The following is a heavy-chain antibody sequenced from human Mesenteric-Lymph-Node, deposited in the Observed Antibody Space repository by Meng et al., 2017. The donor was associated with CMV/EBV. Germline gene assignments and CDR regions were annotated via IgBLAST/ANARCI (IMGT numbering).Heavy chain of an antibody. Sequence: FSSYAFSRVRQAPEHEFAWRRRNLPISGISNSTQRFPDRVTITADESTSTAYMELSSLRSEDTAVYYCARDPRVSTATQLNYYAMDVWGQGTTVTVSS. CDR3: ARDPRVSTATQLNYYAMDV. V-gene: IGHV1-69*01. J-gene: IGHJ6*02. CDR1: FSSYA. D-gene: IGHD5/OR15-5a*01. CDR2: NLPISGIS.